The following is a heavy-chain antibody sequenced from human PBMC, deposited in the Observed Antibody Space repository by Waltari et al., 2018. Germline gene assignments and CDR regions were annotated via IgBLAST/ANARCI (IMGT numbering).Heavy chain of an antibody. V-gene: IGHV1-69*02. CDR1: GGTLSSYT. J-gene: IGHJ4*02. CDR3: ARSGEMKGTVDY. Sequence: QVQLVQSGAEVKKPGSSVKVSCKASGGTLSSYTGTWVRQVPGQGLEWMGSIIPFLGISKYAQSLQARLTITVDQSTNTGYMELKSLRPEDTGVYYCARSGEMKGTVDYWGQGTLVTVSS. D-gene: IGHD1-1*01. CDR2: IIPFLGIS.